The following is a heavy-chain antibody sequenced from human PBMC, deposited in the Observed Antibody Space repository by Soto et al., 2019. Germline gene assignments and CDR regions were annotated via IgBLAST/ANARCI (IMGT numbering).Heavy chain of an antibody. CDR1: GGTFSSYA. Sequence: ASVKVSCKASGGTFSSYAISWVRQAPGQGLEWMGGIIPIFGTANYAQKFQGRVTITADESTSTAYMELSSLRSEDTAVYYCARVGEDVRAAFDIWGQGTMVTVSS. CDR2: IIPIFGTA. D-gene: IGHD3-10*01. J-gene: IGHJ3*02. CDR3: ARVGEDVRAAFDI. V-gene: IGHV1-69*13.